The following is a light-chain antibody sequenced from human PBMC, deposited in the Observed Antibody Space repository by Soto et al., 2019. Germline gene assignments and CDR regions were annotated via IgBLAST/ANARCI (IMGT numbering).Light chain of an antibody. CDR2: AAS. Sequence: IQMTRSASFVSASVSDRVTIACRASQAVSTWLAWYQQKPGDAPKLLIYAASTLQSGVPSRFSGSGSGTDFTLTIRSLQPEDFATYYCLQHNSYPITFGQGTRLEIK. J-gene: IGKJ5*01. CDR3: LQHNSYPIT. CDR1: QAVSTW. V-gene: IGKV1-12*01.